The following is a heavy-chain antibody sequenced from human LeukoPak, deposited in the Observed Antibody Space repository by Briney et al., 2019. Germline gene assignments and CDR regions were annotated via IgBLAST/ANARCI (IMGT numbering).Heavy chain of an antibody. Sequence: PSETLSLTCTVSGGSVTKYYWHWIRQAPGKGLEWIGFIFHTGITNYNPSLKSRVTISVDTSKNQFSLKLTSVTAADTAVYFCARDLFPINWFESRGQGTLVTVSS. CDR1: GGSVTKYY. V-gene: IGHV4-59*02. CDR3: ARDLFPINWFES. J-gene: IGHJ5*01. CDR2: IFHTGIT. D-gene: IGHD2-2*02.